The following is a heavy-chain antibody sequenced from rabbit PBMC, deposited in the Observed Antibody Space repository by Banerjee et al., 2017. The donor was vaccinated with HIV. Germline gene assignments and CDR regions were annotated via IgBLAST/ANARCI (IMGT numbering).Heavy chain of an antibody. CDR2: MYGGNSDNT. J-gene: IGHJ4*01. Sequence: QEQLVESGGGLVQPEGSLTLTCTASGFSFSSGYYMCWVRQAPGEGLEWIACMYGGNSDNTFYASWAKGRFTISKTSSTTVTLQMTSLTAADTATYFCARGGFTYGVGFYPYPTGNFNLWGQGTLVTVS. CDR3: ARGGFTYGVGFYPYPTGNFNL. CDR1: GFSFSSGYY. D-gene: IGHD6-1*01. V-gene: IGHV1S45*01.